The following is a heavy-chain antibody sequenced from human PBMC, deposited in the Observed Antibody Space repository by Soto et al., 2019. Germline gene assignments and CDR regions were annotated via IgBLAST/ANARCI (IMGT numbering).Heavy chain of an antibody. CDR3: ARRGLDY. CDR2: ISGDSSET. CDR1: GYTFTKYG. D-gene: IGHD3-16*01. V-gene: IGHV1-18*01. Sequence: QVQLVQSADEVKKPGASLRVSCKASGYTFTKYGITWVRQAPGQGLEWMGWISGDSSETHYAQKLQGRVNMTRDTSTTTAYMELRSLRSDDTAVYYCARRGLDYWGHGTLVTVSS. J-gene: IGHJ4*01.